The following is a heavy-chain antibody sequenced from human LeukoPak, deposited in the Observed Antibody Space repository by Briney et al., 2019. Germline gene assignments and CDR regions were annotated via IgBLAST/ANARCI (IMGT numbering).Heavy chain of an antibody. V-gene: IGHV4-34*01. J-gene: IGHJ4*02. CDR2: INHSGST. CDR1: GGSFSGYY. Sequence: PSETLSLTCAVYGGSFSGYYWSWIRQPPGKGLEWIGEINHSGSTNYNPSLKSRVTISVDTSKNQFSLKLNSVTAADTAVYYCARRSYYDFWSGYSDGFDYWGQGTLVTVSS. D-gene: IGHD3-3*01. CDR3: ARRSYYDFWSGYSDGFDY.